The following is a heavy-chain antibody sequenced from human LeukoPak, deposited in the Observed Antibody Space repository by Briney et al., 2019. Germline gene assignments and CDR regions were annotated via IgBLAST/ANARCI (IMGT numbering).Heavy chain of an antibody. CDR2: IYYSGST. CDR1: GGSISSYY. J-gene: IGHJ4*02. D-gene: IGHD1-26*01. V-gene: IGHV4-59*08. CDR3: AGGGSYYSFYYSVY. Sequence: SETLSLTCTVSGGSISSYYGSWVRQPPGKGLEWIGYIYYSGSTNYNPSLKSRVTISVDTSKNQFSLKLSSVTAADTAVYYCAGGGSYYSFYYSVYWGQGTLVTVSS.